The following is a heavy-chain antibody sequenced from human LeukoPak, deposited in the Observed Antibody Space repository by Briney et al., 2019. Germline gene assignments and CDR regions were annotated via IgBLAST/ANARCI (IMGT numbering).Heavy chain of an antibody. CDR1: GGSISSGSYF. V-gene: IGHV4-61*02. CDR3: ARDVYYYDRSAFDI. D-gene: IGHD3-22*01. CDR2: IYTSGST. J-gene: IGHJ3*02. Sequence: SETLSLTCTVSGGSISSGSYFWSWIRQPAGKGLEWIGRIYTSGSTNYNPSLKSRVTISMDTSKNQFSLKLSSVTAADTAVYYCARDVYYYDRSAFDIWGQGTMVAVSS.